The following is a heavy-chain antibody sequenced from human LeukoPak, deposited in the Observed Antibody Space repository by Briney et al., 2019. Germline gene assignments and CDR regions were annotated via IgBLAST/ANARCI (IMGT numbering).Heavy chain of an antibody. D-gene: IGHD3-10*01. CDR2: ISWNSGSI. Sequence: GRSLRLSCAASGFTFDDYAMHWVRQAPGKGLEWVSGISWNSGSIGYADSVKGRFTISRDNAKNSLYLQMNSLRAEDTAVYYCARYYGSGTYSLTYQYYYMDVWAKGPRSPSP. CDR3: ARYYGSGTYSLTYQYYYMDV. V-gene: IGHV3-9*01. J-gene: IGHJ6*03. CDR1: GFTFDDYA.